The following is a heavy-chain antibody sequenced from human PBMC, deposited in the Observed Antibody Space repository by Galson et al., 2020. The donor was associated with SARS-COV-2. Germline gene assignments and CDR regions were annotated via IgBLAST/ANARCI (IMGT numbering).Heavy chain of an antibody. J-gene: IGHJ2*01. CDR3: ARPYYDFWSGYYQHWYFDL. V-gene: IGHV1-8*01. D-gene: IGHD3-3*01. CDR1: GYTFTSYD. Sequence: ASVKVSCKASGYTFTSYDINWVRQATGQGLEWMGWMNPNSGNTGYAQKFQGRVTMTRNTSISTAYMELSSLRSEDTAVYYCARPYYDFWSGYYQHWYFDLWGRGTLVTVSS. CDR2: MNPNSGNT.